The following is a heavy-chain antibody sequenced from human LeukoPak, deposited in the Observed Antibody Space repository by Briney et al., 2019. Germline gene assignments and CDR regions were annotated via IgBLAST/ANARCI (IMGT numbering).Heavy chain of an antibody. CDR3: ARGHGGYYGSGSPSDY. CDR2: IYYSGST. Sequence: PSETLSLTCTVSGGSISSSIYYWGWIRQPPGKGLEWIGSIYYSGSTYYNPSLKSRVTISVDTSKNQFSLKLSSVTAADTAVYYCARGHGGYYGSGSPSDYWGQGTLVTVSS. D-gene: IGHD3-10*01. J-gene: IGHJ4*02. V-gene: IGHV4-39*07. CDR1: GGSISSSIYY.